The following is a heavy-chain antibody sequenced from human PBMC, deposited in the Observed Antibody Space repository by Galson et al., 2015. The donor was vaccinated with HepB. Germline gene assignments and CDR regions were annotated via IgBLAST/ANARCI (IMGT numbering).Heavy chain of an antibody. CDR2: MNPNSGNT. D-gene: IGHD3-3*01. J-gene: IGHJ6*03. CDR3: ARGRYDFWSGYSSYYYYYMDV. Sequence: SVKVSCKASGYTFTSYDINWVRQATGQGLEWMGWMNPNSGNTGYAQKFRGRVTMTRNTSISTAYMELSSLRSEDTAVYYCARGRYDFWSGYSSYYYYYMDVWGKGTTVTVSS. CDR1: GYTFTSYD. V-gene: IGHV1-8*01.